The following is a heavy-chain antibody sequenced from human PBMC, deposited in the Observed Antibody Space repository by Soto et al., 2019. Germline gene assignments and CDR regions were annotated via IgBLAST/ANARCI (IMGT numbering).Heavy chain of an antibody. V-gene: IGHV3-48*02. CDR1: GFPFSSYS. D-gene: IGHD3-3*01. CDR3: ARDTQDDFWSGYYRDY. CDR2: ISSSSSTI. Sequence: PGGSLRLSCAASGFPFSSYSMNWVRQAPGKGLEWVSYISSSSSTIYYADSVKGRFTISRDNAKNSLYLQMNSLRDEDTAVYYCARDTQDDFWSGYYRDYWGQGTLVTVSS. J-gene: IGHJ4*02.